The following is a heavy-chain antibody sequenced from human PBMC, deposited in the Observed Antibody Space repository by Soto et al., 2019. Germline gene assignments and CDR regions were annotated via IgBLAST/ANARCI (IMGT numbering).Heavy chain of an antibody. D-gene: IGHD3-22*01. Sequence: GGSLRLSCAASGFTFSSYAMNWVRQAPGKGLERVSGISAGGGTTYYADSVKGRFTISRDNSKNTLYLQMNSLRAEDTAVYYCAKHSGASDSSGFPLRYFDYWGQGTLVTVSS. V-gene: IGHV3-23*01. CDR1: GFTFSSYA. J-gene: IGHJ4*02. CDR3: AKHSGASDSSGFPLRYFDY. CDR2: ISAGGGTT.